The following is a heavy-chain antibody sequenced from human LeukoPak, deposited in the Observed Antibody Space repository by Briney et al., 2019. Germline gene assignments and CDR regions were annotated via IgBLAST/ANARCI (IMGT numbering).Heavy chain of an antibody. J-gene: IGHJ4*02. V-gene: IGHV1-8*01. CDR3: ARRYDSGSYHLPH. D-gene: IGHD3-10*01. Sequence: ASVKVSCKASGYTFTSYDINWVRQAAGQGLEWMGWMNPNSGNTGYAQKFQGRITMARNTSISTAYMELSSLTSEDTAVYFSARRYDSGSYHLPHWGQGTLVTVSS. CDR2: MNPNSGNT. CDR1: GYTFTSYD.